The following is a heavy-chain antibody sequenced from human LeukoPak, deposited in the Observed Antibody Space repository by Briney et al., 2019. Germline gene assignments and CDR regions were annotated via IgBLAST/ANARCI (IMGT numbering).Heavy chain of an antibody. Sequence: GGSLRLSCAASGFTFSSYAMHWVRQAPGKGLEWVAVISYDGSNKYYADSVKGRFTISRDNSKNTLYLQMNSLRAEDTAVYYCARDRQAGGVVDFFDYWGQGTLVTVSS. CDR3: ARDRQAGGVVDFFDY. D-gene: IGHD3-22*01. CDR1: GFTFSSYA. J-gene: IGHJ4*02. CDR2: ISYDGSNK. V-gene: IGHV3-30*14.